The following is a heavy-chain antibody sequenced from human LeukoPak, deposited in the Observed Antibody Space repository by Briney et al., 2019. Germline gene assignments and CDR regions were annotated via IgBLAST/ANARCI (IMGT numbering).Heavy chain of an antibody. CDR1: GGTFSSYA. CDR3: ARFVVVPAAIHYYMDV. J-gene: IGHJ6*03. Sequence: SVKVSCKASGGTFSSYAISWVRQAPGQGLEWMGGIIPIFGTANYAQKFQGRVTITADESTSTAYMELSSLRSEDTAVYYCARFVVVPAAIHYYMDVWGKGTTVTVSS. CDR2: IIPIFGTA. V-gene: IGHV1-69*13. D-gene: IGHD2-2*01.